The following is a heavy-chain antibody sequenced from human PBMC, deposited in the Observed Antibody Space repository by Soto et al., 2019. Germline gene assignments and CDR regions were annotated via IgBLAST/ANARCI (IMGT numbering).Heavy chain of an antibody. V-gene: IGHV3-11*04. J-gene: IGHJ4*02. Sequence: GGSLRLSCAASGFTFSDYYMSWIRQVTGKGLEWVAYISGTRDSIPYADSVKGRFTISRDNAKNSLYLQMNSLRAEDTAVYYCARVAVITAAGTSDYWGQGTLVTVSS. CDR3: ARVAVITAAGTSDY. D-gene: IGHD6-13*01. CDR1: GFTFSDYY. CDR2: ISGTRDSI.